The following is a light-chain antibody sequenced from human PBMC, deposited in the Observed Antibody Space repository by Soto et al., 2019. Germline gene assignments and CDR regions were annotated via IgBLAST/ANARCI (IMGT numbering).Light chain of an antibody. CDR1: QSVSSY. CDR2: GAS. CDR3: QQYGSSGT. Sequence: EIVLTQSPATLSLSPGERATLSCRSSQSVSSYSAWYQQKPGQAPRLLIYGASNRATGIPARFSGSGSGTDFTLTISRLEPEDFAVYYCQQYGSSGTFGQGTKVDI. J-gene: IGKJ1*01. V-gene: IGKV3-20*01.